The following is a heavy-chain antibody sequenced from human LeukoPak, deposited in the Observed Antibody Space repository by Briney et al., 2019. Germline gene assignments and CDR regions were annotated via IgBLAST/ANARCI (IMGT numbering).Heavy chain of an antibody. J-gene: IGHJ4*02. Sequence: SETLSLTCTVSGGSISSGGYYWSWLRQHPGKGLEWIGYIYYSGSTYYNPSLKSRVTISVDTSKNQFSLKLSSVTAADTAVYYCAREGEGYSYGPDYWGQGTLVTVSS. CDR2: IYYSGST. D-gene: IGHD5-18*01. CDR3: AREGEGYSYGPDY. CDR1: GGSISSGGYY. V-gene: IGHV4-31*03.